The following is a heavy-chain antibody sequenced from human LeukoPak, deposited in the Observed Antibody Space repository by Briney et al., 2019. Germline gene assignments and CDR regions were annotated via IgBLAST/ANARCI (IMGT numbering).Heavy chain of an antibody. CDR1: GGSFGGYY. V-gene: IGHV4-34*01. D-gene: IGHD3-22*01. J-gene: IGHJ4*02. Sequence: SETLSLTCAVYGGSFGGYYWTWIRQSPGKGPEWIGEINHSGSTNYNPSLKRRAIMPVDTAKNQFSLKLNSVTAADTAVYYCARGGYFDSSGYPNPLDSWGQGTLVTVSS. CDR2: INHSGST. CDR3: ARGGYFDSSGYPNPLDS.